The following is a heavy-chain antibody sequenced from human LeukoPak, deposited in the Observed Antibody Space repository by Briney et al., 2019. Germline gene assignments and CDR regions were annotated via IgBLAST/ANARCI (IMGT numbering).Heavy chain of an antibody. CDR1: GGSISSGGYY. CDR2: IYHSGST. J-gene: IGHJ4*02. V-gene: IGHV4-30-2*01. Sequence: SQTLSLTCTVSGGSISSGGYYWSWIRQPPGKGLEWIGYIYHSGSTYYNPSLKSRVTISVDRSKNQFSLKLSSVTAADTAVYYCARVGSPRWELYYFDYWGQGTLVTVSS. D-gene: IGHD1-26*01. CDR3: ARVGSPRWELYYFDY.